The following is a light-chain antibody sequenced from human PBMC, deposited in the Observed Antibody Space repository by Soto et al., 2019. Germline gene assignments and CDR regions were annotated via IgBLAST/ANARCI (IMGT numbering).Light chain of an antibody. CDR2: AAS. Sequence: DILMTQSPSSLSASEGDRVTITCRASQSISTYLHWYQQKPGKAPNLLIYAASSLQRGVPSRFSGSGSGTDFTLTINSLQPEDFATYYCQQSYSSPRTFGQGTRREL. V-gene: IGKV1-39*01. CDR3: QQSYSSPRT. J-gene: IGKJ5*01. CDR1: QSISTY.